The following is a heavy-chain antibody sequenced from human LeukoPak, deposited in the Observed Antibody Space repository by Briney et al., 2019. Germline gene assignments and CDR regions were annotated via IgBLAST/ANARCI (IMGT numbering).Heavy chain of an antibody. CDR2: IYPGDSET. Sequence: GESLQISCKASGSSFTNNWIAWVRQMPGKGLEWMGIIYPGDSETRINPSFQGQVTMSVDKSINTASLYWSSLKASDTAMYYCATSSIAARAAIDYWGQGTLVTVSS. V-gene: IGHV5-51*01. CDR3: ATSSIAARAAIDY. CDR1: GSSFTNNW. D-gene: IGHD6-6*01. J-gene: IGHJ4*02.